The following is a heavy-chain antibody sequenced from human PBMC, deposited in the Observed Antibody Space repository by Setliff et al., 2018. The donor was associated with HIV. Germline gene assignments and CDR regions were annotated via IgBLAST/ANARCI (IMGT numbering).Heavy chain of an antibody. V-gene: IGHV1-3*01. D-gene: IGHD3-16*01. CDR3: ARDLGINPQGWFDP. Sequence: ASVKVSCKASGYTFTSYAMHWVRQAPGQRLEWMGWSNAGNGNTKYSQKFQGRVTITRDTSASTAYMELRSLRSDDTAVYYCARDLGINPQGWFDPWGQGTLVTVSS. CDR1: GYTFTSYA. CDR2: SNAGNGNT. J-gene: IGHJ5*02.